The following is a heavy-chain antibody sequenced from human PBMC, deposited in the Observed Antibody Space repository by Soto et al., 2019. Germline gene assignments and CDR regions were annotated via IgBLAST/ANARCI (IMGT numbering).Heavy chain of an antibody. J-gene: IGHJ1*01. D-gene: IGHD3-3*01. CDR1: GFTFSDHY. Sequence: GGSLRLSCAASGFTFSDHYIDWVRQAPGKGLEWVGRSRNKANSYTTEYAASVKGRFTVSRDDSKNSLYLQMDSLKSEDTAVSYCAMAAPVRFLVDGGQGSLVTGSS. CDR2: SRNKANSYTT. V-gene: IGHV3-72*01. CDR3: AMAAPVRFLVD.